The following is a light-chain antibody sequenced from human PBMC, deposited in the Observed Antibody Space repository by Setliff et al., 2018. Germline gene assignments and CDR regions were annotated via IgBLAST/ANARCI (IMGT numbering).Light chain of an antibody. CDR2: EVS. CDR3: SPYTSSSTRV. Sequence: QSALTQPASVSGSPGQSITISCTGTSSDVGYYNYVSWYQQHPGKAPKLMIYEVSNRPSGVSNRFSGSKSGNTASLTISGLQAEDEADYYCSPYTSSSTRVFGTGTKVT. V-gene: IGLV2-14*01. CDR1: SSDVGYYNY. J-gene: IGLJ1*01.